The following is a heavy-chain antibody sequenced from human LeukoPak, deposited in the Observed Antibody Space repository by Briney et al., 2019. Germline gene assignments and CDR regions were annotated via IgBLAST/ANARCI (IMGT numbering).Heavy chain of an antibody. J-gene: IGHJ4*02. CDR3: ATSTLWGSWHN. D-gene: IGHD3-16*01. Sequence: SETLFLTCTVSGGSITTYYWSWIRQPPGKGLEWIGYIYNSGSTNYNPSLKSRVTIAIDTSKNQFSLKLSSVTAADTAVYYCATSTLWGSWHNWGQGTLVTVS. CDR2: IYNSGST. V-gene: IGHV4-59*01. CDR1: GGSITTYY.